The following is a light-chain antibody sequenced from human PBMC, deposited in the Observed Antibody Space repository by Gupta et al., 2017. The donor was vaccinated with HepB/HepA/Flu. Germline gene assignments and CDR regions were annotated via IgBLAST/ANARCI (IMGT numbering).Light chain of an antibody. Sequence: DIQMTQSPSSLSASIGDRVSITCQASQGISHLLTWYQQKPGQTPRVLIYGASTFEAGVSTSFSGSGSGTHFTFTITSLQPEDVATYYCQQEETFPVTFGGGAKVDIK. CDR2: GAS. V-gene: IGKV1-33*01. J-gene: IGKJ4*01. CDR1: QGISHL. CDR3: QQEETFPVT.